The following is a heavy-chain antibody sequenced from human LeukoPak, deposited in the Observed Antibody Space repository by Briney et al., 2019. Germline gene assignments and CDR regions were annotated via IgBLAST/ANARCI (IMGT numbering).Heavy chain of an antibody. Sequence: GGSLRLSCAASGFTFSSYAMRWVRQAPGKGREWVSAISGSGGSTYYADSVKGRFTISRDNSKNTMYLQMNSLRAEDTAVYYCAKDHCSGGSCPHYYYYYGMDVWGQGTTVTVSS. CDR1: GFTFSSYA. D-gene: IGHD2-15*01. CDR2: ISGSGGST. CDR3: AKDHCSGGSCPHYYYYYGMDV. J-gene: IGHJ6*02. V-gene: IGHV3-23*01.